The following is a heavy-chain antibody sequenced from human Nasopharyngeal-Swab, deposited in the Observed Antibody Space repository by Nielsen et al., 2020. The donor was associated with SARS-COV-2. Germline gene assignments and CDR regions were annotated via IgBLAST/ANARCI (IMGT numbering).Heavy chain of an antibody. V-gene: IGHV1-3*01. CDR2: INAGNGNT. Sequence: ASVKVSCKASGYTFTSYGISWVRQAPGQRLEWMGWINAGNGNTKYSQKFQGRVTITRDTSASTAYMELSSLRSEDTAVYYCARGDPIVVVTQEVGIFDYWGQGTLVTVSS. D-gene: IGHD2-21*02. CDR3: ARGDPIVVVTQEVGIFDY. CDR1: GYTFTSYG. J-gene: IGHJ4*02.